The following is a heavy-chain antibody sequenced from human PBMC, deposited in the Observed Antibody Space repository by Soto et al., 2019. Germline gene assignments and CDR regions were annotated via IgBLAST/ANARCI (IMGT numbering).Heavy chain of an antibody. V-gene: IGHV1-2*02. D-gene: IGHD2-8*02. CDR3: ARGDYGTGGYPFPYFDY. J-gene: IGHJ4*02. CDR1: GYSFTGYY. CDR2: INPDSGAT. Sequence: HLVQYGAELKRTGASLKVSCKASGYSFTGYYIHWVRQAPGQGIEWMGWINPDSGATNYAQNFQGRVTLTSDTSISTASMDLTSLTSDDTAVYYCARGDYGTGGYPFPYFDYWGQGTLVIVSS.